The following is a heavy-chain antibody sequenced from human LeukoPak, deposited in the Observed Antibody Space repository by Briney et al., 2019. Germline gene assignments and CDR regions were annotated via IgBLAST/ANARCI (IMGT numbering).Heavy chain of an antibody. Sequence: GGSLRLSCAASGFTFSSYWMSWVRQAPGKGLERVANIKQDGSEKYYVDSVKGRFTISRDNAKNSLYLQMNSLRAEDTAVYYCARVRIVVVPAAITGAFDIWGQGTMVTVSS. J-gene: IGHJ3*02. CDR2: IKQDGSEK. D-gene: IGHD2-2*02. V-gene: IGHV3-7*01. CDR3: ARVRIVVVPAAITGAFDI. CDR1: GFTFSSYW.